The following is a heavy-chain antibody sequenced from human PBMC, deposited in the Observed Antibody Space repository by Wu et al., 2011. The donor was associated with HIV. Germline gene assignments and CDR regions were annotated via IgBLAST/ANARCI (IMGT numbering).Heavy chain of an antibody. V-gene: IGHV1-69*05. D-gene: IGHD3-10*01. Sequence: QVQLVQSGAEVKKPGSSVKVSCKASGGTLTSYAISWVRQAPGQGLEWMGGIIPIFGTANYTQKFQGRVTITTDESTSTVYMELSSLRSEDTALYYCARRRSTFSGSYSPSYFYYHMVRLGPRDRRSPSP. CDR1: GGTLTSYA. CDR2: IIPIFGTA. CDR3: ARRRSTFSGSYSPSYFYYHMVR. J-gene: IGHJ6*02.